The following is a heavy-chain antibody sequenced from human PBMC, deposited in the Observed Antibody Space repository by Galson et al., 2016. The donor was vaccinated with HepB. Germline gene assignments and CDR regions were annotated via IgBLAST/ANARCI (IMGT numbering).Heavy chain of an antibody. J-gene: IGHJ3*02. D-gene: IGHD2-21*01. V-gene: IGHV4-61*01. CDR3: ARDHSAAFDI. CDR2: IYSSGSP. Sequence: GGSFRSSSYNWGWIRQPPGRGLEWIGFIYSSGSPSYNPSLQSRVTISLDTSKKQFSLSLGSVTGADTAVYYCARDHSAAFDIWGPGTMVTVSS. CDR1: GGSFRSSSYN.